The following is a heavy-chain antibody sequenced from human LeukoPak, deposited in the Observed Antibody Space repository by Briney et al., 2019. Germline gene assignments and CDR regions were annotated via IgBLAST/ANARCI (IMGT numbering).Heavy chain of an antibody. D-gene: IGHD3-9*01. J-gene: IGHJ4*02. V-gene: IGHV3-23*01. CDR2: ISGSGGST. CDR1: GFTFSSYA. CDR3: AKDGRLRYYGGLLYEGVYFDY. Sequence: GGSLRLSCAASGFTFSSYAMRWVRQAPGKGLDWVSAISGSGGSTYYADSVKGRFTISRDNSKNTLYLQMNSLRAEDTAVYYCAKDGRLRYYGGLLYEGVYFDYWGQGTLVTVSS.